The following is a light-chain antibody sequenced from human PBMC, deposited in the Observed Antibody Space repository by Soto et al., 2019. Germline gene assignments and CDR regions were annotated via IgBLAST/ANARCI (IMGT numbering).Light chain of an antibody. CDR1: TNDVGGYNY. Sequence: QSALTQPASVSGSPGQSITISCTGTTNDVGGYNYVSWYQQHPGKAPKLLIFEVSSRPSGVSNRFSGSKSGNTASLTISALKAEEEADYLCNSYTSSTSRPYVFGTGTKVTV. CDR3: NSYTSSTSRPYV. V-gene: IGLV2-14*01. J-gene: IGLJ1*01. CDR2: EVS.